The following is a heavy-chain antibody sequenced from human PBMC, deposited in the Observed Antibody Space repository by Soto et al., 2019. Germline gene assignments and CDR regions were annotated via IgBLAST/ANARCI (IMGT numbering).Heavy chain of an antibody. V-gene: IGHV1-69*06. D-gene: IGHD2-21*02. CDR1: GGTFSSYA. Sequence: QVQLVQSGAEVKKPGSSVQVSCKASGGTFSSYAISWVRQAPGQGLEWMGGIIPIFGTANYAQKFQGRVTITADKSTSTAYMELSSLRSEDTAVYYCARNPLQHIVVVTAIYYYGMDVWGQGTTVTVSS. J-gene: IGHJ6*02. CDR3: ARNPLQHIVVVTAIYYYGMDV. CDR2: IIPIFGTA.